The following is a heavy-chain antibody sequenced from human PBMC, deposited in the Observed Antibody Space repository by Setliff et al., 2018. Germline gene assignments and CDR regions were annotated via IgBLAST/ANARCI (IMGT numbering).Heavy chain of an antibody. Sequence: GASVKVSCKASGYTFATYGISWVRQAPGQGLEWMGWISPYNSNTNYAQNFQGRVTMTTDTSTSTAYMELSCLRSEDTAVYYCARDEGSVYDILTGYYNSIHWFDPWGQGTLVTVSS. CDR2: ISPYNSNT. CDR1: GYTFATYG. D-gene: IGHD3-9*01. CDR3: ARDEGSVYDILTGYYNSIHWFDP. J-gene: IGHJ5*02. V-gene: IGHV1-18*01.